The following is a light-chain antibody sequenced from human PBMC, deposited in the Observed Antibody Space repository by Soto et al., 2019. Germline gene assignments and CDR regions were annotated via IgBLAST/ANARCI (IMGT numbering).Light chain of an antibody. Sequence: DIVMTQSPDSLAVSLGERATLNCKSSHSLLYSANDKNYIAWYQQKAGQPPKLVIYWASVRASGVPDRFSGSGSGTDFTLTISSLQAEDVAVYYCQQDHSDPITFGQGTRLEI. CDR1: HSLLYSANDKNY. CDR3: QQDHSDPIT. V-gene: IGKV4-1*01. J-gene: IGKJ5*01. CDR2: WAS.